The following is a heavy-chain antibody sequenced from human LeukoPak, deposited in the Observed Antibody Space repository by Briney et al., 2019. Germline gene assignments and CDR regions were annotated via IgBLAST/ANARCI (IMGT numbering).Heavy chain of an antibody. CDR3: ATPLGYCSGGSCFGY. CDR1: GFTFSSYS. CDR2: ISSSSSYI. V-gene: IGHV3-21*01. J-gene: IGHJ4*02. Sequence: GSLRLSCAASGFTFSSYSMNWVRQAPGKGLEWVSSISSSSSYIYYADSVKGRFTISRDNAKNSLYLQMNSLRAEDTAVYYCATPLGYCSGGSCFGYWGQGTLVTVSS. D-gene: IGHD2-15*01.